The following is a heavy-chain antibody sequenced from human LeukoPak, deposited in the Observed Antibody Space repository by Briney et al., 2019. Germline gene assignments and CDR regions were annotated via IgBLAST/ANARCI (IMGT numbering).Heavy chain of an antibody. Sequence: GGSLRLSCAASGFTFSSYGMHWVRQAPGKGLEWVAVVSYDGSNKYYADSVKGRFTISRDNYKNTLYLQMNSLRAEDTAVYYCAKAEPPGIAAAGHFDYWGQGTLVTVSS. J-gene: IGHJ4*02. CDR3: AKAEPPGIAAAGHFDY. CDR2: VSYDGSNK. CDR1: GFTFSSYG. D-gene: IGHD6-13*01. V-gene: IGHV3-30*18.